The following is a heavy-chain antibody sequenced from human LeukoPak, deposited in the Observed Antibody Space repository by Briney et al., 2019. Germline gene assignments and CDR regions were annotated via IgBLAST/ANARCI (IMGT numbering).Heavy chain of an antibody. CDR1: GGSFSGYY. J-gene: IGHJ4*02. D-gene: IGHD3-22*01. Sequence: PSETLSLTCAVYGGSFSGYYWSWIRQPPGKGLEWIGEINHSGGTNYNPSLKSRVTISVDTSKNQFSLKLSSVTAADTAVYYCARGSTTYYYDSSNFPVFDYWGQGTLVTVSS. CDR3: ARGSTTYYYDSSNFPVFDY. CDR2: INHSGGT. V-gene: IGHV4-34*01.